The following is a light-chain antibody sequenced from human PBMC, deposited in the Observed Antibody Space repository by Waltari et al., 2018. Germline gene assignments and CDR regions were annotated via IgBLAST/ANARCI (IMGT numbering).Light chain of an antibody. CDR3: QSADRSSTPI. Sequence: SDKLTQPPSVSVSPGQTATITCSGDALPKQYAYWYQRKAGQAPVLIIYKDSERPSGIPERFSGSSSETTVTVTINGVQTEDDADYFCQSADRSSTPIFGGGTKLTVL. CDR2: KDS. J-gene: IGLJ2*01. V-gene: IGLV3-25*03. CDR1: ALPKQY.